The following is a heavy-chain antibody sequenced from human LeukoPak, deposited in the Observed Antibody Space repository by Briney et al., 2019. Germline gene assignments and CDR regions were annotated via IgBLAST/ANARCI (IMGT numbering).Heavy chain of an antibody. CDR1: GFTFSSYS. CDR2: NSSSSSTI. D-gene: IGHD6-19*01. J-gene: IGHJ4*02. Sequence: GGSLRLSCAASGFTFSSYSMNWVRQAPGKGLEWVSYNSSSSSTIYYADSVKGRFTISRDNAKDSLYLQMNSLRDEDTAVYYCARGEVSGYSSGWYPFDYWGQGTLVTVPS. CDR3: ARGEVSGYSSGWYPFDY. V-gene: IGHV3-48*02.